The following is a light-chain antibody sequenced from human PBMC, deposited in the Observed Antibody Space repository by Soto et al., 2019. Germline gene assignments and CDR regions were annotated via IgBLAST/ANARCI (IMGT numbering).Light chain of an antibody. Sequence: EIVLTQSPGTLSLSPGERATLSCRASQSVSSSYLAWYQQKPGQAPRLLIYDASSRATGIPDRFSGSGSGTDFTLTISRLEPEDFAVYYCQQYGSSQGYTFGQGTKLEIK. CDR1: QSVSSSY. CDR2: DAS. CDR3: QQYGSSQGYT. J-gene: IGKJ2*01. V-gene: IGKV3-20*01.